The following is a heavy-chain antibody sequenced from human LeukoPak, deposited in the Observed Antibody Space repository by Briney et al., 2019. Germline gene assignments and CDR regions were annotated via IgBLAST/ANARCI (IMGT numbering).Heavy chain of an antibody. J-gene: IGHJ5*02. CDR2: INEVGSDT. CDR1: GWSFSSYW. CDR3: AKDPYRVIVATGNYLDP. D-gene: IGHD2-21*01. Sequence: GGSLRLSCAVSGWSFSSYWMSWVRQVPGKGLEWVSSINEVGSDTRYADSVRGRFTISRDNAKNSLYLQMDSLRGEDTAVYYCAKDPYRVIVATGNYLDPWGQGTLVTVSS. V-gene: IGHV3-7*01.